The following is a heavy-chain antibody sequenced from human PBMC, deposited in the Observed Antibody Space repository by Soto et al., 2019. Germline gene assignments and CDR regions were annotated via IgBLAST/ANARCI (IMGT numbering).Heavy chain of an antibody. D-gene: IGHD1-1*01. CDR2: IYYSGST. V-gene: IGHV4-59*01. CDR3: ARGDDSDYYYYYYGMDV. CDR1: GGSISSYY. Sequence: SETLSLTCTVSGGSISSYYWSWIRQPPGKGLEWIGYIYYSGSTNYNPSLKSRVTISVDTSKNQFSLKLSSVTAADTAVYYCARGDDSDYYYYYYGMDVWGQGTTVTVSS. J-gene: IGHJ6*02.